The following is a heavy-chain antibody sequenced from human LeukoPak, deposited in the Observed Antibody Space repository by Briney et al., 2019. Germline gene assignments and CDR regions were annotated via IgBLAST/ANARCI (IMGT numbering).Heavy chain of an antibody. CDR3: ARGWDSYTFDY. Sequence: PGGSLRLSCAASGFTFSSYEMNWVRQAPGKGLEWVSFISSDGSTIYSADSVKGRFTISRDNAKNLLHLQMNSLRAEDTAVYYCARGWDSYTFDYWGQGTLVTVSS. CDR2: ISSDGSTI. J-gene: IGHJ4*02. V-gene: IGHV3-48*03. D-gene: IGHD3-16*01. CDR1: GFTFSSYE.